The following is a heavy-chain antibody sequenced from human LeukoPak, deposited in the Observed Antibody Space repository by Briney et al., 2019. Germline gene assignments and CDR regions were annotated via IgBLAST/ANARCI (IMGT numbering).Heavy chain of an antibody. V-gene: IGHV5-51*01. Sequence: GESLKISCKGSGYSFSTYWSGWVRQKSGKGLEWVGIIYPGDSDVKYGPSFHGQVTISADKSISTAYLQWSSLKASDTAMYYCARQESSGFHDFWGQGTLVTVSS. CDR2: IYPGDSDV. CDR3: ARQESSGFHDF. CDR1: GYSFSTYW. J-gene: IGHJ4*02. D-gene: IGHD5-12*01.